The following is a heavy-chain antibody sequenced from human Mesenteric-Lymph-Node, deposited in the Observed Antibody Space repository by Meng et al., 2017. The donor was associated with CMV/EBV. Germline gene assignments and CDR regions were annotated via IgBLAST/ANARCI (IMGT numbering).Heavy chain of an antibody. Sequence: GSLKISCAASGFSLSAYGMHWVRQAPGKGLEWVAFIRYDGSDKYYADSVKGRFTISRDNSKNTLFLQMNSLKPEDTAVYYCARGLAVSDHWGQGTLVTVSS. CDR1: GFSLSAYG. V-gene: IGHV3-30*02. CDR3: ARGLAVSDH. D-gene: IGHD4-11*01. CDR2: IRYDGSDK. J-gene: IGHJ4*02.